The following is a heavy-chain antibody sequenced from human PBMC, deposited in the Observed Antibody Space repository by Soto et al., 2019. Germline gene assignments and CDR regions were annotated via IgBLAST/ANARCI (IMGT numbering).Heavy chain of an antibody. D-gene: IGHD5-12*01. J-gene: IGHJ4*02. V-gene: IGHV3-23*01. CDR2: ISATGGSA. CDR1: GFTFSSYA. CDR3: ARGRGYSGYDREVVEW. Sequence: EVQLLQSGGGLVQPGGSLRLSCVASGFTFSSYAMNWVRQAPGKGPEWVSSISATGGSAYYADSVKGRFTISRDNSKNTLLLQRVCLRAVYMAVYFCARGRGYSGYDREVVEWWGQGIRVTVSS.